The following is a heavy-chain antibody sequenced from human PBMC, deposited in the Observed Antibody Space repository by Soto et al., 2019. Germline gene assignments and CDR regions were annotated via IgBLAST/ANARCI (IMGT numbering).Heavy chain of an antibody. D-gene: IGHD3-10*01. CDR2: IYPGDSDT. CDR3: ARKFAPEFFDS. J-gene: IGHJ4*02. V-gene: IGHV5-51*01. CDR1: GYTFSTYW. Sequence: GESLKISCNGSGYTFSTYWIAWVRQMPGKGLEWMGIIYPGDSDTKYSPAFQGQVTISADKSINTAYLQWTSLGASDTAMYYCARKFAPEFFDSWGQGTLVTVSS.